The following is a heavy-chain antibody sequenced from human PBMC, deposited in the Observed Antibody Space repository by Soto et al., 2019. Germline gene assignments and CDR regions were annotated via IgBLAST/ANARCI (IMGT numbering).Heavy chain of an antibody. V-gene: IGHV4-34*01. J-gene: IGHJ4*02. D-gene: IGHD5-18*01. Sequence: SEPLSLTCAVYGGSFSGYYWSLIRQPPGKGLEWIGEINHSGSTNYNPSLKSRVTISVDTSKNQFSLKLSSVTAADTAVYYCARGRRLYSYGSHFDYWGQGTLVTVSS. CDR1: GGSFSGYY. CDR2: INHSGST. CDR3: ARGRRLYSYGSHFDY.